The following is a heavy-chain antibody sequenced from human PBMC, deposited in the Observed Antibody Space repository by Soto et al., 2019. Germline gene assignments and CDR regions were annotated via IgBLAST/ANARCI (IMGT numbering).Heavy chain of an antibody. Sequence: GASVKVSCKASGYTFTSYYMHWVRQAPGQGLEWMGIINPSGGSTSYAQKFQGRVTMTRDTSTSTVYMELSSLRSEDTAVYYCAKSSSWYYFDYWGQGTLVTVSS. CDR2: INPSGGST. J-gene: IGHJ4*02. CDR3: AKSSSWYYFDY. V-gene: IGHV1-46*03. CDR1: GYTFTSYY. D-gene: IGHD6-13*01.